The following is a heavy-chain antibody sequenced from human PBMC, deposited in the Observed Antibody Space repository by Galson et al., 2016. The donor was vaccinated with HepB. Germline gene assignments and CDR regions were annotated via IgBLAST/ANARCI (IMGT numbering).Heavy chain of an antibody. V-gene: IGHV4-4*07. CDR3: ARDRQCSSTSCNLGWFDP. CDR2: TYTSGDT. CDR1: GGSISGFY. D-gene: IGHD2-2*01. J-gene: IGHJ5*02. Sequence: SETLSLTCTVSGGSISGFYWTWIRQPAGKGLEWIGRTYTSGDTNSNPSLRSRVTMSVDTSKNQFSLKLTSVNAADTAVYYCARDRQCSSTSCNLGWFDPWGQGILVTVSS.